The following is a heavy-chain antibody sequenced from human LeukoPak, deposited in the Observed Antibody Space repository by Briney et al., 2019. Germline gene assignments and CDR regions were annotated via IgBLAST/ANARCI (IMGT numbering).Heavy chain of an antibody. CDR1: GGSISSYY. CDR3: ARGDYDSSGYYYYWFDP. V-gene: IGHV4-59*01. J-gene: IGHJ5*02. D-gene: IGHD3-22*01. Sequence: PSETLSLTCTVSGGSISSYYWSWIRQPQGKGVEWIGYIYYSGRTNYNTSLKSGVTISVDTSKNQFSLKLSSVTAADTAVYYCARGDYDSSGYYYYWFDPWGQGTLVTVSS. CDR2: IYYSGRT.